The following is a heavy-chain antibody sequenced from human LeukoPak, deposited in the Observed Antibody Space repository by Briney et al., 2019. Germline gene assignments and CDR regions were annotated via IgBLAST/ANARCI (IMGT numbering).Heavy chain of an antibody. J-gene: IGHJ4*02. CDR2: IYSGGST. Sequence: GGSLRLSCVASGFTVSSNYMSWVRQAPGKGLEWVSVIYSGGSTYYADSVKGRFTISRDNSKDTLYLQMNSLRAEDTAVYYCAKSSNFWSGYSDSWGQGTLVSVSS. CDR1: GFTVSSNY. CDR3: AKSSNFWSGYSDS. V-gene: IGHV3-53*01. D-gene: IGHD3-3*01.